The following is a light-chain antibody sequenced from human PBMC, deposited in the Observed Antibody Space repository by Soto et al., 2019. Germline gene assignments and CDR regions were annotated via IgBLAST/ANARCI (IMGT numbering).Light chain of an antibody. J-gene: IGKJ5*01. V-gene: IGKV3-20*01. Sequence: EMVSKQSPATLSVSPGERATLSCWASQSVINDLAWYQQKPGQAPRLLIYDASTRATGIPDRFSGSGSGTDFTLTINRLEPEDFAVYYCQQYGSSQTFGQGTRLEIK. CDR2: DAS. CDR1: QSVIND. CDR3: QQYGSSQT.